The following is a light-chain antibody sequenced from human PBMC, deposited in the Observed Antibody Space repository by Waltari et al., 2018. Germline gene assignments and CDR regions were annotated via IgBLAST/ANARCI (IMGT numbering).Light chain of an antibody. CDR1: QGVSGH. J-gene: IGKJ2*01. CDR3: HLRTDWPPRYT. CDR2: DTS. Sequence: DIVLTQSPATLSLSPGERATLSCRASQGVSGHLAWYQQKPGQAPVHLIYDTSDRATGIPARFSGGGSGTDFTLSISRLEPEDFALYFCHLRTDWPPRYTFGQGTKLEIK. V-gene: IGKV3-11*01.